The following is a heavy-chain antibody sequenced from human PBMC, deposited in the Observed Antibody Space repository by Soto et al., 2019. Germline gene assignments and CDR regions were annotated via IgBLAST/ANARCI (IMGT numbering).Heavy chain of an antibody. Sequence: EVQLLESGGGVVQPGGSLRLSCVASGFNFKKFAMAWVRQAAGEGLEWVSGISCCGGSASYADSVKGRFSIARDDSKNTVSLQLNSLRVKDTAQYYCAKADGQQWLMPHLDNWGQGTLVTFS. V-gene: IGHV3-23*01. CDR1: GFNFKKFA. CDR2: ISCCGGSA. CDR3: AKADGQQWLMPHLDN. J-gene: IGHJ4*02. D-gene: IGHD6-19*01.